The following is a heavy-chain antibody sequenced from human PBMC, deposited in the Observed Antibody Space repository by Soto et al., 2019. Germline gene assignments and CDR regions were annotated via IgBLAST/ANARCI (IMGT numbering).Heavy chain of an antibody. J-gene: IGHJ4*02. CDR1: GGTFSSYA. Sequence: QVQLVQSGAEVKKPGSSVKVSCKASGGTFSSYAISWVRQAPGQGLEWMGGIIPIFGTANYAQKFQGRVTITADESTSTAYMGLSGVRSEDTAVYYCATVYSSTTVVTVFDYWGQGTLVTVSS. D-gene: IGHD4-17*01. CDR2: IIPIFGTA. V-gene: IGHV1-69*01. CDR3: ATVYSSTTVVTVFDY.